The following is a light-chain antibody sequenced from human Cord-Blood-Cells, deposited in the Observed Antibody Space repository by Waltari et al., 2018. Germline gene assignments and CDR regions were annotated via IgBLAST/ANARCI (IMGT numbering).Light chain of an antibody. CDR3: QQSYSTPHT. CDR1: QSISSY. CDR2: AAS. J-gene: IGKJ4*01. Sequence: DIQLTQSPSSLSASVGDSVTITCRASQSISSYLNWYHQKPGKAPKLLIYAASSLQSGVPSRFSGSGSGTDFTLTISSLQPEDFATYYCQQSYSTPHTFGGGTKVEIK. V-gene: IGKV1-39*01.